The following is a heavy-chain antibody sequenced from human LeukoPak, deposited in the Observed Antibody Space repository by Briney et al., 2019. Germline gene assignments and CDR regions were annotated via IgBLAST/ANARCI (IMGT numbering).Heavy chain of an antibody. CDR1: GFTFHDHA. V-gene: IGHV3-43D*03. CDR2: ISWDGGST. Sequence: GGSLRLSCVASGFTFHDHAMHWVRQAPGKGLEWVSLISWDGGSTYYADSVKGRFTISRDNSKNSLYLQMNSLRAEDTALYYCAKDQYGMVRGVMSPSYYYYYMDVWGKGTTVTVSS. CDR3: AKDQYGMVRGVMSPSYYYYYMDV. D-gene: IGHD3-10*01. J-gene: IGHJ6*03.